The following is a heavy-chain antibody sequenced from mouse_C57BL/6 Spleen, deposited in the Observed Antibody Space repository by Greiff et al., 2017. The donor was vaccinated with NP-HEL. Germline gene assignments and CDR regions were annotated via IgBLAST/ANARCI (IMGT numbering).Heavy chain of an antibody. CDR3: ARWVAYYAMDY. J-gene: IGHJ4*01. CDR1: GYAFSSYW. V-gene: IGHV1-80*01. D-gene: IGHD1-1*02. Sequence: VQLQESGAELVKPGASVKISCKASGYAFSSYWMNWVKQRPGKGLEWIGQIYPGDGDTNYNGKFKGKATLTADKSSSTAYMQLSSLTSEDSAVYFCARWVAYYAMDYWGQGTSVTVSS. CDR2: IYPGDGDT.